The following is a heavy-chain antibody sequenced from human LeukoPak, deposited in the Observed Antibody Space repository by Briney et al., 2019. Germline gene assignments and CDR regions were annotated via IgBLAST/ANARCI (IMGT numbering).Heavy chain of an antibody. J-gene: IGHJ5*02. D-gene: IGHD6-6*01. CDR3: ARDLIAVRPGWFDP. V-gene: IGHV1-18*01. CDR1: GYTFTTYG. CDR2: ISAYNGNT. Sequence: ASVKVSCKASGYTFTTYGNSWVRQAPGQGLEWMGWISAYNGNTNYAQQFQGRVTMTTDTSMSTAYMELRSLRSDDTAVFYCARDLIAVRPGWFDPWGRGSLVTVSS.